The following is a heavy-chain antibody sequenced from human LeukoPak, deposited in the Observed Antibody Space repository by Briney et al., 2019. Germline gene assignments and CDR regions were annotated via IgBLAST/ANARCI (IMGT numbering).Heavy chain of an antibody. CDR2: ISSSGSTL. CDR3: AGDGTHSSLDY. CDR1: GFTFSDYY. D-gene: IGHD6-13*01. J-gene: IGHJ4*02. Sequence: GGSLRLSCAASGFTFSDYYMSWIRQAPGKGLEWVSYISSSGSTLYYADSVKGRFTISRDNAKNSLYLQMNSLRAEDTAVYYCAGDGTHSSLDYWGQGTLVTVSS. V-gene: IGHV3-11*01.